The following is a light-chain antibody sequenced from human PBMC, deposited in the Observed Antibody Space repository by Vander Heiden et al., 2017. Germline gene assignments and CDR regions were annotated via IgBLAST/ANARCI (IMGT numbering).Light chain of an antibody. CDR1: NIGSKT. J-gene: IGLJ3*02. V-gene: IGLV3-21*02. Sequence: SYVLTQPPPVPVPPGPTSRITCRGNNIGSKTVHWYQQKPGQAPVLVVYDDSDRPSGIPERFSGSNSGNTATLTISRVEAGDEADYYCQVWDSSSDHWVFGGGTKLTVL. CDR2: DDS. CDR3: QVWDSSSDHWV.